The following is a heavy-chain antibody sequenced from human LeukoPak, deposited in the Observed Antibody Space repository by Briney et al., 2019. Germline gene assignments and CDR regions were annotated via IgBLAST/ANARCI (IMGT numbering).Heavy chain of an antibody. J-gene: IGHJ6*02. CDR1: GFTFSTYS. Sequence: WRSLRLSCAASGFTFSTYSMHWVRQAPGKGLEWVAVISYDGTNIYYADSVKGRFTISRDNSKNTLYLQMNSLRAEDTAVYYCARDHITLVRGVIYYYYGVDVWGQGTTATVSS. CDR3: ARDHITLVRGVIYYYYGVDV. D-gene: IGHD3-10*01. V-gene: IGHV3-30*04. CDR2: ISYDGTNI.